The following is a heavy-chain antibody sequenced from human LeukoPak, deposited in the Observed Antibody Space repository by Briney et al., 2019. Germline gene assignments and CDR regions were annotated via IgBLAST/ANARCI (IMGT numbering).Heavy chain of an antibody. Sequence: PGGSLRLSCAASGFTFSSYSMNWVRQAPGKGLEWVSYISSSSSTIYYADSVKGRFTISRDNAKNTLYLQMNSLRAEDTAVYYCARGYYFDSSVDNLLWDFWGQGTLVTVSS. V-gene: IGHV3-48*04. CDR3: ARGYYFDSSVDNLLWDF. J-gene: IGHJ4*02. CDR2: ISSSSSTI. D-gene: IGHD3-22*01. CDR1: GFTFSSYS.